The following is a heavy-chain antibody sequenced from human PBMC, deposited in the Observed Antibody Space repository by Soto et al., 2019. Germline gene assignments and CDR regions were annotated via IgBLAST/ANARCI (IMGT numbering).Heavy chain of an antibody. CDR3: TRDLNGGNPFEY. CDR1: GYTLPNYS. D-gene: IGHD2-8*01. V-gene: IGHV1-3*01. Sequence: QVQFVQSGAEVKKPGASVRLSCKPSGYTLPNYSIQWVRQAAGQGLQWLGWINPGSGYTEYSKRFQGRVTLSRDNSASTFYMDLTSLTSEDTAVYFCTRDLNGGNPFEYWGQGTLVTVSS. CDR2: INPGSGYT. J-gene: IGHJ4*02.